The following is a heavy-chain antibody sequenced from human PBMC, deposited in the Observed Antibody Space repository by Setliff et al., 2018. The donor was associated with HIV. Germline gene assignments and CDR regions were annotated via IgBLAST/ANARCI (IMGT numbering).Heavy chain of an antibody. CDR3: ARGMDYYDTSGYYQYYFDY. D-gene: IGHD3-22*01. J-gene: IGHJ4*02. CDR2: INPKSDGT. Sequence: ASVKVSRKASGYSFTDYYIHWVRQAPGQGLEWMGWINPKSDGTNYAQKFQGWITMTRDTSISTAYMELSRLRSDDTAVYYCARGMDYYDTSGYYQYYFDYWGQGTLVTVSS. V-gene: IGHV1-2*04. CDR1: GYSFTDYY.